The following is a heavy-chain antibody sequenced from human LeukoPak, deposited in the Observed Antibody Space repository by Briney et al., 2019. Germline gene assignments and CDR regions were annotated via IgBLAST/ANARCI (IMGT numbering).Heavy chain of an antibody. D-gene: IGHD3-10*01. Sequence: SETLSLTCTVSGDSISSFYWSWIRQPAEKGLGWIGRINFSGSTNYNPSLKSRVTISVDTSKNQFSLKLSSVTAADTAVYYCARVYGSGVWDGYFDYWGQGTLVTVSS. V-gene: IGHV4-4*07. CDR2: INFSGST. CDR3: ARVYGSGVWDGYFDY. CDR1: GDSISSFY. J-gene: IGHJ4*02.